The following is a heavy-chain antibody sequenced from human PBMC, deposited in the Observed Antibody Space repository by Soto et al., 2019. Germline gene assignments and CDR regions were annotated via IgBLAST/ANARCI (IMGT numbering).Heavy chain of an antibody. CDR2: IRSKANSYAT. CDR3: IGRYDILTGPDY. Sequence: PGGSLRLSCAASGFTFSGSAMHWVRQASGKGLEWVGRIRSKANSYATAYAASVKGRFTISRDDSKNTAYLQMNSLKTEDTAVYYCIGRYDILTGPDYWGQGTLVTVSS. V-gene: IGHV3-73*01. CDR1: GFTFSGSA. D-gene: IGHD3-9*01. J-gene: IGHJ4*02.